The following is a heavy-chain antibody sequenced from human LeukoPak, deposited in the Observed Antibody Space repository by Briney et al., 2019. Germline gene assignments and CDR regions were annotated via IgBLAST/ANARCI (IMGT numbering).Heavy chain of an antibody. CDR1: GFTFSSYG. Sequence: GGSLRLSCAASGFTFSSYGIHWVRQAPGKGLEWVAVISYDGSKKYYADSVKGRFTISRDNSKNTLYLQMNSLRAEDTAVYYCAILRFYSDAFDIWGQGTMVTVSS. CDR3: AILRFYSDAFDI. J-gene: IGHJ3*02. CDR2: ISYDGSKK. D-gene: IGHD2-21*01. V-gene: IGHV3-30*03.